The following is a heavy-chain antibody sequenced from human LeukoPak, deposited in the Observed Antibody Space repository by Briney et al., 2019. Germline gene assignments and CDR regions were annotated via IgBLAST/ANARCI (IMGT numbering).Heavy chain of an antibody. CDR2: ISGSGGST. V-gene: IGHV3-23*01. Sequence: GALRLSCAASGFTFSSYAMSWVRQAPGKGLEWVSAISGSGGSTYYADSVKGRFTISRDNSKNTLYLQMNSLRAEDTAVYYCAKKSIAAAAFDYWGQGTLVTVSS. CDR1: GFTFSSYA. CDR3: AKKSIAAAAFDY. D-gene: IGHD6-13*01. J-gene: IGHJ4*02.